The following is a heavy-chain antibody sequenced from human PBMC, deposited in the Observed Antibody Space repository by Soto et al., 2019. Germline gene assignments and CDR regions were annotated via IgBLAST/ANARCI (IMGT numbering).Heavy chain of an antibody. Sequence: QLQLVQSGAEVKNPGASVKVSCKASGYTFTNYYIHWVRQAPGQGLEWMAIINPSGGSTNYAQKFQGRVTLARDTFTSTVYMELSSLRSEYTAIYYCARGLAAGDYWGQGTLVTVSS. V-gene: IGHV1-46*01. CDR1: GYTFTNYY. J-gene: IGHJ4*02. CDR2: INPSGGST. CDR3: ARGLAAGDY. D-gene: IGHD6-13*01.